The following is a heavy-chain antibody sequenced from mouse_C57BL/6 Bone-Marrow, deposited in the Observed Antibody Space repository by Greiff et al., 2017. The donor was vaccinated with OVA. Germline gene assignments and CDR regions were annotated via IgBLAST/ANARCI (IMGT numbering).Heavy chain of an antibody. CDR2: IDPSDSYT. J-gene: IGHJ2*01. Sequence: QVQLQQPGAELVMPGASVKLSCKASGYTFTSYWMHWVKQRPGKGLEWIGEIDPSDSYTNYNQKFKGKSTLTVDKSSSTAYKQLSSLKSEDSAVYYCARDLWLRRECFDYWGQGTTLTVSS. CDR1: GYTFTSYW. D-gene: IGHD2-2*01. CDR3: ARDLWLRRECFDY. V-gene: IGHV1-69*01.